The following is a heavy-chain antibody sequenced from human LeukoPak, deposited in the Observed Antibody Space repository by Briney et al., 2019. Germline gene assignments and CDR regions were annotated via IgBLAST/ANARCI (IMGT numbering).Heavy chain of an antibody. J-gene: IGHJ6*02. Sequence: GRSLRLSCAASGFTFSSYGMHWVRQAPGEGLEWVAVISYDGSNKYYADSVKGRFTISRDNSKNTLYLQMNSLRAEDTAVYCCAKDPPRYCSGGSCYLSSLDYYYGMDVWGQGTTVTVSS. CDR3: AKDPPRYCSGGSCYLSSLDYYYGMDV. V-gene: IGHV3-30*18. D-gene: IGHD2-15*01. CDR1: GFTFSSYG. CDR2: ISYDGSNK.